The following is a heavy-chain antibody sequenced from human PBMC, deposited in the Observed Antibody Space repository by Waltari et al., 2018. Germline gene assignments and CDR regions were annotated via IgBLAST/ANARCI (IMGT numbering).Heavy chain of an antibody. CDR2: ITHSGST. J-gene: IGHJ4*02. V-gene: IGHV4-34*01. D-gene: IGHD2-2*01. CDR3: ARDDIVVVPAALDY. Sequence: QVQLQQWGAGLLKPSETLSLTCAVYGGSFSGYYWSWIRQPPGKGLEWIGEITHSGSTNYNPSLNSRGTISVDTSKNQFSLKLSSVTAADTAVYYCARDDIVVVPAALDYWGQGTLVTVSS. CDR1: GGSFSGYY.